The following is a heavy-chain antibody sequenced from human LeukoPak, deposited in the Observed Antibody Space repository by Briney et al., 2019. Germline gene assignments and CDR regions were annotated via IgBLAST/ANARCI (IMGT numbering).Heavy chain of an antibody. CDR2: ISRGGTSM. J-gene: IGHJ4*02. D-gene: IGHD3-10*01. Sequence: GGSLRLSCAASGFTFSDYFMSWIRQAPGKGLEWISYISRGGTSMYYADSVKGRFTISRDNSKNTLYLQMNSLRAEDTAVYYCAKELWFGELSSGFDYWGQGTLVTVSS. CDR1: GFTFSDYF. CDR3: AKELWFGELSSGFDY. V-gene: IGHV3-11*01.